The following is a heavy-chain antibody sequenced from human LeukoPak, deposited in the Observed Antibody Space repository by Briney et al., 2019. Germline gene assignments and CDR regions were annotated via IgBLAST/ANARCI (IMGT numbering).Heavy chain of an antibody. CDR1: GYTFTGYY. CDR3: WYYYDSSGYFSDY. D-gene: IGHD3-22*01. J-gene: IGHJ4*02. CDR2: INPNSGGT. V-gene: IGHV1-2*02. Sequence: ASVKVSCKASGYTFTGYYMHWVRQAPGQGLEWMGWINPNSGGTNYAQKFQGRVTMTRDTSISTAYMELSRLRSDDTAVYYCWYYYDSSGYFSDYWGQGTLVTVSS.